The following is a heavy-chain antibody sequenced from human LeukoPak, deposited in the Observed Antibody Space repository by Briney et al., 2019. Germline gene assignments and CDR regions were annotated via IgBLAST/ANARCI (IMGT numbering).Heavy chain of an antibody. CDR3: ARRYDFWSGYYKRDRGMDV. V-gene: IGHV4-34*01. J-gene: IGHJ6*02. Sequence: SETLSLTCAVYGGSFSGYYWSWIRQPPGKGLEWIGEINHSGSTNYNPSLKSRVTISVDTSKNQFSLKLSSVTAADTAVYYCARRYDFWSGYYKRDRGMDVWGQGTTVTVSS. CDR2: INHSGST. D-gene: IGHD3-3*01. CDR1: GGSFSGYY.